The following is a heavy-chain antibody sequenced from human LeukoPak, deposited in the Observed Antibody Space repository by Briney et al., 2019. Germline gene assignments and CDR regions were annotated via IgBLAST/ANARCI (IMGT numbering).Heavy chain of an antibody. D-gene: IGHD3-10*01. CDR2: ISWNSGYI. J-gene: IGHJ3*02. V-gene: IGHV3-9*01. Sequence: GGSLRLSCAASGFTFDDYDMHWVRQAPGKGLQWVSGISWNSGYIGYADSVKGRFTISRDNSKNTLYLQMNSLRAEDTAVYYCAKDYWMAMVRGVSHAFDIWGQGTMVTVSS. CDR1: GFTFDDYD. CDR3: AKDYWMAMVRGVSHAFDI.